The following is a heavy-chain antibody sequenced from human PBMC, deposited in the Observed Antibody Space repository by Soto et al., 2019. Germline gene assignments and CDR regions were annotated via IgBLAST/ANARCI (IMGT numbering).Heavy chain of an antibody. CDR1: GFSLSNARMG. CDR2: IFSNDEK. D-gene: IGHD3-22*01. CDR3: ARIINSVGYYDSSGYVSDY. V-gene: IGHV2-26*01. J-gene: IGHJ4*02. Sequence: GSGPTLVNPTQTLTLTCTVSGFSLSNARMGVSWIRQPPGKALEWLAHIFSNDEKSYSTSLKSRLTISKDTSKSQVVLTMTNMDPVDTATYYCARIINSVGYYDSSGYVSDYWGQGTLVTVSS.